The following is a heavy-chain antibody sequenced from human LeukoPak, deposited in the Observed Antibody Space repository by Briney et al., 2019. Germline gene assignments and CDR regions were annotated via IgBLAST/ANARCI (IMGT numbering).Heavy chain of an antibody. CDR3: ARNMVGETTFDY. V-gene: IGHV4-59*01. D-gene: IGHD2/OR15-2a*01. CDR1: GGSITSYY. CDR2: MYYSGST. Sequence: PSETLSLTCTVSGGSITSYYWSWIRQPPGKGLEWIGYMYYSGSTNHNPSLKSRVTLSVDTSKNQFSLKLSSVTAADTAVYYCARNMVGETTFDYWGQGTLVTVSS. J-gene: IGHJ4*02.